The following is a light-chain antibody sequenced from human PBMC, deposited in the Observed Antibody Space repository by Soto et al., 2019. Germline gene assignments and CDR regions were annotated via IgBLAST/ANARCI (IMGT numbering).Light chain of an antibody. CDR2: EVS. CDR1: SSDVGGYNY. CDR3: SSYTSSSTLV. Sequence: QSALTQPPSASGSPGHSVTLSCTGTSSDVGGYNYVSWYQQHPGKAPKLMIYEVSNRPSGVSNRFSGSKSGNTASLTISGLQAEDEADYYCSSYTSSSTLVFGGGTKVTVL. V-gene: IGLV2-14*01. J-gene: IGLJ2*01.